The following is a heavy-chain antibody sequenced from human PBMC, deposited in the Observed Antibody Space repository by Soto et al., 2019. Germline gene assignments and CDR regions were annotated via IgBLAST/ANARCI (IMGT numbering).Heavy chain of an antibody. D-gene: IGHD7-27*01. V-gene: IGHV4-59*08. CDR1: GGSISSYY. CDR2: IYYSGST. Sequence: SETLSLTCTVSGGSISSYYWSWIRQPPGKGLEWIGYIYYSGSTNYNPSLKSRVTISVDTSKNQFSLKLSSVTAADTAVYYCARRAKDSANFPFYYFDYWGQGTLVTVSS. J-gene: IGHJ4*02. CDR3: ARRAKDSANFPFYYFDY.